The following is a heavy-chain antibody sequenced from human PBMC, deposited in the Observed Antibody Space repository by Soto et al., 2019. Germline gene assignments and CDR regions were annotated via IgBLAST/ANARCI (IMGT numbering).Heavy chain of an antibody. Sequence: EVQLVESGGDLVQRGGSLRLSCVASGFNFSVYSMNWVRQAPGKGLEWFSYITSDTKTIKYADSVKGRFTISRDNAKNSVYLQMNSLRDEDTAVYYCAGSVEGHFDYWGQGTVVTVSS. CDR2: ITSDTKTI. CDR1: GFNFSVYS. CDR3: AGSVEGHFDY. D-gene: IGHD6-19*01. V-gene: IGHV3-48*02. J-gene: IGHJ4*02.